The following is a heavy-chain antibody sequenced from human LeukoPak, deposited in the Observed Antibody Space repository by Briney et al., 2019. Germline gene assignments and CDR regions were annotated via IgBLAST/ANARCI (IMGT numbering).Heavy chain of an antibody. CDR1: GDSISRSTYY. D-gene: IGHD6-25*01. CDR3: ARSSGTGTFSY. V-gene: IGHV4-39*02. Sequence: SETLSLTCTVSGDSISRSTYYWAWIRQPPGTGLEWIGSVYYGRSPYFNPSLESRATISVDTSKNHFSLKMSSVTAADTAVYYCARSSGTGTFSYWGQGTLVTVSS. CDR2: VYYGRSP. J-gene: IGHJ4*02.